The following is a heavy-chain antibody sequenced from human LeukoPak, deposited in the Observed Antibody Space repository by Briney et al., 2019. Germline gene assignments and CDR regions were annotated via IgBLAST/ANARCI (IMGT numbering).Heavy chain of an antibody. CDR3: ARDGGIIRFGGQDV. Sequence: GGSLRLSCAASGFTFSDHYMDWVRQAPGKGLEWVGRTRDKTKGYTTEYAASVKGRFTISRDDSKNSLYLQMNSLRVEDTAVYYCARDGGIIRFGGQDVWGQGTTVIVS. CDR2: TRDKTKGYTT. V-gene: IGHV3-72*01. J-gene: IGHJ6*02. D-gene: IGHD3-16*01. CDR1: GFTFSDHY.